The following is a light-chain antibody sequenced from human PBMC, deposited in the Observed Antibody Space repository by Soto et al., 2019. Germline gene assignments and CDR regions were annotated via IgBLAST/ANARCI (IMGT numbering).Light chain of an antibody. CDR1: QSISSY. J-gene: IGKJ5*01. CDR2: AAS. Sequence: DIQMTQSPSSLSASVGDRVTITCRASQSISSYLNWYQQKPGKAPKLLIYAASSLQSGVPSRFSGSGSGTDFALNISSVQAEDFATYYCQQSYSTPITFGQGTRLEIK. CDR3: QQSYSTPIT. V-gene: IGKV1-39*01.